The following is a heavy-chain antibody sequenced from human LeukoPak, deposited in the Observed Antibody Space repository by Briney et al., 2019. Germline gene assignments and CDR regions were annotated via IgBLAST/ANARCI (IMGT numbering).Heavy chain of an antibody. CDR2: ISSSSSYI. CDR1: GFTFSSYS. D-gene: IGHD6-6*01. Sequence: GGSLRLSCAASGFTFSSYSMNWVRQAPGKGLEWVSSISSSSSYIYYADSVKGRFTISRDNAKNSLYLQMNSLRAEDTAVYYCARAKPISSIAARTDAFDIWGQGTMVTVSS. V-gene: IGHV3-21*01. CDR3: ARAKPISSIAARTDAFDI. J-gene: IGHJ3*02.